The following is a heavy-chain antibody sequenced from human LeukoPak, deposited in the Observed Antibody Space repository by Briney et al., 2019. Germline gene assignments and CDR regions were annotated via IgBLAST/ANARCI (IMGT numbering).Heavy chain of an antibody. CDR3: ARDPSDYCSGGSCPGDP. CDR1: GFTFSSYS. CDR2: ISSSSSYI. J-gene: IGHJ5*02. V-gene: IGHV3-21*01. D-gene: IGHD2-15*01. Sequence: GGSLRLSCAASGFTFSSYSMNWVRQAPGKGLEWVSSISSSSSYIYYADSVKGRFTISRDNAKNSLYLQMNRLSAEDTAVYYCARDPSDYCSGGSCPGDPWGQGTLVTVSS.